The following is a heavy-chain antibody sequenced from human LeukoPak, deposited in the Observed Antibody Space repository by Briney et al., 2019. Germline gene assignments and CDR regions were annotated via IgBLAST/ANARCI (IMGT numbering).Heavy chain of an antibody. CDR1: GGSISSSSYY. D-gene: IGHD3-22*01. CDR2: IYYSGSS. CDR3: ARHVGSGSYFDY. V-gene: IGHV4-39*01. Sequence: SETLSLTCTVSGGSISSSSYYWGWIRQPPGKGLEWIGSIYYSGSSYYNPSLKSRVIISVDTSKNQFSLKLSSVTAADTTVYYCARHVGSGSYFDYWGQGTLVTVSS. J-gene: IGHJ4*02.